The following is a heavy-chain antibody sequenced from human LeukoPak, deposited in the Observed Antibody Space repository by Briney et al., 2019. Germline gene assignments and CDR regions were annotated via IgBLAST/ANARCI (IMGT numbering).Heavy chain of an antibody. CDR3: AKDGSAWYLDY. J-gene: IGHJ4*02. D-gene: IGHD6-19*01. CDR2: IAYDGSYK. Sequence: PGGSLRLSCVASGFTFSNYGMQWVRQAPGEGLEWVALIAYDGSYKYYADSVKGRFTISRDNSKNTLDLQMNSLRAEDTAVYYCAKDGSAWYLDYWGQGTLVTVSS. V-gene: IGHV3-30*18. CDR1: GFTFSNYG.